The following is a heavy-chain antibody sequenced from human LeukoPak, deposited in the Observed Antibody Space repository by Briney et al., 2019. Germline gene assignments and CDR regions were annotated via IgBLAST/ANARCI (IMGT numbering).Heavy chain of an antibody. CDR1: GITFSNYN. CDR3: ARDPYNGAYSEGYYYYYMDV. D-gene: IGHD1-1*01. CDR2: ITSSSSYT. V-gene: IGHV3-21*01. J-gene: IGHJ6*03. Sequence: GGSLRLSCAAPGITFSNYNMNWVRQAPGKGLEWISSITSSSSYTFYADSVKGRLTISRDNAKNSLYLQTNSLRVEDTAIYYCARDPYNGAYSEGYYYYYMDVWGKGTTVTVSS.